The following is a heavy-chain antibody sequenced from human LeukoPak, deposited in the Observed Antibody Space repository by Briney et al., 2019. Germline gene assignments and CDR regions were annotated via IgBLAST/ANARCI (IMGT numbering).Heavy chain of an antibody. D-gene: IGHD1-26*01. Sequence: PGGSLRLSCAASKFTFRSYWMHWVRQAPGKGLVWVSRINPDGGTTNYADSVKGRFTISRDNAKNTLYLQMNSLRAEDTAVYYCAKDLEWELLTFDYWGQGTLVTVSS. J-gene: IGHJ4*02. CDR3: AKDLEWELLTFDY. CDR1: KFTFRSYW. V-gene: IGHV3-74*01. CDR2: INPDGGTT.